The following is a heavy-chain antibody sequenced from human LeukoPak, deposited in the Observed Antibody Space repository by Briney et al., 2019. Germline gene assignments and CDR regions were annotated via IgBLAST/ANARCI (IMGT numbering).Heavy chain of an antibody. CDR1: GFTFSSYA. CDR2: ISGSGDST. V-gene: IGHV3-23*01. CDR3: TRSLNYYDSRGHYPNWLGP. J-gene: IGHJ5*02. Sequence: GASLRLSCAASGFTFSSYAMNWVRQAPGKGLEWVSSISGSGDSTYYADSVKGRFTISRDKSKNTLYLQMNSLRAEDTAVYYCTRSLNYYDSRGHYPNWLGPWHQGPGVRVSS. D-gene: IGHD3-22*01.